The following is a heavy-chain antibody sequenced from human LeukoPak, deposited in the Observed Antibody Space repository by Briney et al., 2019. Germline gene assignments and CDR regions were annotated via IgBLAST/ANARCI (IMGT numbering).Heavy chain of an antibody. CDR2: ISYDGSNK. D-gene: IGHD6-19*01. V-gene: IGHV3-30-3*01. Sequence: GGSLRLSCAASGFTFSSYAMHWVRQAPGKGLEWVAVISYDGSNKYYADSVKGRFTISRDNSKNTLYLQMNSLRAEDTVVYYCARVGASSGWYMDYWGQGTLVTVSS. J-gene: IGHJ4*02. CDR1: GFTFSSYA. CDR3: ARVGASSGWYMDY.